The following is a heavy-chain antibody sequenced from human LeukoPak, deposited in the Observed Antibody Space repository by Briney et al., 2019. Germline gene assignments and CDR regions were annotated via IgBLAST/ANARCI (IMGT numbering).Heavy chain of an antibody. J-gene: IGHJ6*02. V-gene: IGHV4-61*02. CDR1: GGSISSGSYY. Sequence: SQTLSLTCTVSGGSISSGSYYWSWIRQPAGKGLEWIGRIYTSGSTNYNPSLKSRVTISVDTSKNQFSLKLSSVTAADTAVYYCARDQQDIYYYYGMDVWGQGTTVTVSS. D-gene: IGHD2-15*01. CDR2: IYTSGST. CDR3: ARDQQDIYYYYGMDV.